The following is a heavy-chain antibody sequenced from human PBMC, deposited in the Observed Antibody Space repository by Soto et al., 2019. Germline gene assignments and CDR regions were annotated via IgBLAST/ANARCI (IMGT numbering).Heavy chain of an antibody. J-gene: IGHJ6*03. CDR3: ARDLRAARITMVRGVYYYMDV. D-gene: IGHD3-10*01. V-gene: IGHV1-18*01. CDR1: GYTFTSYG. Sequence: ASVKVSCKASGYTFTSYGISWVRQAPGQGLEWMGWISAYNGNTNYAQKLQGRVTMTTDTSTSTAYMELRSLRSDDTAVYYCARDLRAARITMVRGVYYYMDVWGKGTTVTVSS. CDR2: ISAYNGNT.